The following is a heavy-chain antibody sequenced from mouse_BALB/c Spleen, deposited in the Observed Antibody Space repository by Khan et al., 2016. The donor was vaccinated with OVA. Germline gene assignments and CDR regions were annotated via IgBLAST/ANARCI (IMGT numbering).Heavy chain of an antibody. CDR3: ARRNYFGYTFAY. CDR1: GYTFTDYY. Sequence: QVQLQQSGAELARPGASVKLSCKASGYTFTDYYINWVKQRTGQGLEWIGEIYPGSGNTYYNEKFKGKATLTADKSSSTAYMQLSSLTSEDSAVFFCARRNYFGYTFAYWGQGTRVTVSA. CDR2: IYPGSGNT. D-gene: IGHD1-2*01. V-gene: IGHV1-77*01. J-gene: IGHJ3*01.